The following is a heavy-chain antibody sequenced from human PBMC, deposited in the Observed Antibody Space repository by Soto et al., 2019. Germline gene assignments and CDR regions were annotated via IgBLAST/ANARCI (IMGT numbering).Heavy chain of an antibody. V-gene: IGHV3-53*01. J-gene: IGHJ3*01. CDR1: GLTVSGKKY. CDR3: ATWHEREHAYDV. CDR2: LYDVDGS. D-gene: IGHD1-1*01. Sequence: GGSLRLSCAAFGLTVSGKKYVAWVRQAPGKGLEWVSALYDVDGSFYADSVKGRFTTSSDSSKTTVYLQMNGLRPDDTAVYYCATWHEREHAYDVWGQGTTVTV.